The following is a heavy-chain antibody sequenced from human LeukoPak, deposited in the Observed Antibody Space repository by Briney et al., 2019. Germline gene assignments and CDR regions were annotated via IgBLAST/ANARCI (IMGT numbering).Heavy chain of an antibody. CDR2: ISGSGGST. CDR3: TTSAYCSGGSCYLGDAFDI. D-gene: IGHD2-15*01. Sequence: GGSLRLSCAASGFTFSSYGMSWVRQAPGKGLEWVSAISGSGGSTYYADSVKGRFTISRDNSKNTLYLQMNSLKTEDTAVYYCTTSAYCSGGSCYLGDAFDIWGQGTMVTVSS. V-gene: IGHV3-23*01. J-gene: IGHJ3*02. CDR1: GFTFSSYG.